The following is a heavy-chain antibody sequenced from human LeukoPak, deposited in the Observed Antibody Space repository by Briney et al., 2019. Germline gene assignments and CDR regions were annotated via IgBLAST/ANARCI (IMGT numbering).Heavy chain of an antibody. CDR2: ISSSSSYI. V-gene: IGHV3-21*01. D-gene: IGHD4-17*01. CDR3: AGQVIDYGDYWLDY. Sequence: PGGSLRLSCAASGFTFSSYSMNWVRQAPGKGLEWVSSISSSSSYIYYADSVKGRFTISRDNAKNSLYLQMNSLRAEDTAVYYCAGQVIDYGDYWLDYWGQGTLVTVSS. CDR1: GFTFSSYS. J-gene: IGHJ4*02.